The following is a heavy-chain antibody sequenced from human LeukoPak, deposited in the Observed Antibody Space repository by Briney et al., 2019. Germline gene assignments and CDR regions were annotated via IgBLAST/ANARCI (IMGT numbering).Heavy chain of an antibody. J-gene: IGHJ3*02. V-gene: IGHV4-34*01. CDR2: INHSGST. D-gene: IGHD5-12*01. Sequence: SETLSLTCAVYVGSFSGYYWSWIRQTPGKGLEWIGEINHSGSTNYNPSLKSRVTISVDTSKNQFSLKLSSVTAADTAVYYCARIYGREAFDIWGQETMVTV. CDR3: ARIYGREAFDI. CDR1: VGSFSGYY.